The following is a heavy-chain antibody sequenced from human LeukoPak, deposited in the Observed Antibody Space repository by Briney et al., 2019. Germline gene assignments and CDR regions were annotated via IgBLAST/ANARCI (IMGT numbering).Heavy chain of an antibody. CDR1: GFTFRNPW. CDR3: KQETAYEILTGDNYGMDV. J-gene: IGHJ6*02. V-gene: IGHV3-15*01. D-gene: IGHD3-9*01. CDR2: LKSKTDGGTT. Sequence: GGSLRLSCAGSGFTFRNPWMSGVRQAPGKGLEWVGRLKSKTDGGTTDYASPVKGRFAISRDDSKSTLYLQMNSLRTEDTAVFFFKQETAYEILTGDNYGMDVWGQGTTVTVSS.